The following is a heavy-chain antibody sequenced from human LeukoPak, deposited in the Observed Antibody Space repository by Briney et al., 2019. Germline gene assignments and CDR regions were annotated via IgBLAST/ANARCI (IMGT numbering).Heavy chain of an antibody. V-gene: IGHV3-23*01. D-gene: IGHD3-10*01. CDR1: GFTFSNFL. Sequence: GGSLRLSCAASGFTFSNFLMTWVRQAPGKGLEWVSAISGSGGSTYYADSVKGRFTISRDNSKNTLYLQMNSLRAEDTAVYYCANTVVRGVTSDYWGQGTLVTVSS. J-gene: IGHJ4*02. CDR2: ISGSGGST. CDR3: ANTVVRGVTSDY.